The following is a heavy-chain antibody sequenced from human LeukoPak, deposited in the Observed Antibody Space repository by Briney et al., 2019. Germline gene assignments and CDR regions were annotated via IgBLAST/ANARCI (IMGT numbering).Heavy chain of an antibody. Sequence: PSETLSLTCAVSGYSISSGYYWGWIRQPPGKGLEWIGSIYHSGSTYYNPSLKSRVTISVDTSKNQFSLKLSSVTAADTAVYYHARDGDYYDSSGYYFRGNYFDYWGQGTLVTVSS. D-gene: IGHD3-22*01. CDR3: ARDGDYYDSSGYYFRGNYFDY. CDR2: IYHSGST. J-gene: IGHJ4*02. CDR1: GYSISSGYY. V-gene: IGHV4-38-2*02.